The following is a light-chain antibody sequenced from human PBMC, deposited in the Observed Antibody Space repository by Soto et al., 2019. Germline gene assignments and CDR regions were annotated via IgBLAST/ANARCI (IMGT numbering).Light chain of an antibody. V-gene: IGLV2-14*01. CDR3: SSYTTSSSTLVV. J-gene: IGLJ2*01. CDR2: EVN. Sequence: QSVLTQPASVSGSPGQSITISCTGSTSDVGGYSYVSWYQQLPGKAPKLMIYEVNNRPSGVSNRFSGSKSGNTASLTISGLQAEDEADYYCSSYTTSSSTLVVFGGGTKLTVL. CDR1: TSDVGGYSY.